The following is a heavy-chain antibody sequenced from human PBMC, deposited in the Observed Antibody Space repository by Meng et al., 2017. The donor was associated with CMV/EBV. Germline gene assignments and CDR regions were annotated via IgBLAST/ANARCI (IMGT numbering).Heavy chain of an antibody. V-gene: IGHV4-59*01. CDR2: IYYSGST. Sequence: SETLSLTCTVSGGSISSYYWSWIRQPPGKGLEWIGYIYYSGSTNYNPSLKSRVTISVDTSKSQFSLKLSSVTAADTAVYYCARGGDGYCSGGSCYSSYYYGMDVWGQGTTVTVSS. D-gene: IGHD2-15*01. CDR1: GGSISSYY. CDR3: ARGGDGYCSGGSCYSSYYYGMDV. J-gene: IGHJ6*02.